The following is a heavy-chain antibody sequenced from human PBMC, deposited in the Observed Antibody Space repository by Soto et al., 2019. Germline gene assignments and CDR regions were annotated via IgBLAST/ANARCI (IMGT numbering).Heavy chain of an antibody. D-gene: IGHD6-25*01. J-gene: IGHJ5*02. CDR3: ARDSDNARMRLSRGGWFDP. CDR2: ISAYNGNT. CDR1: GYTFTSYG. V-gene: IGHV1-18*01. Sequence: QVQLVQSGAEVKKPGASVKVSCKASGYTFTSYGINWVRQAPGQGLEWMGWISAYNGNTNYAQKLQGRVTMTTDTSTSTAYMELRSLRSDDTAVYYCARDSDNARMRLSRGGWFDPWGQGTLVTVSS.